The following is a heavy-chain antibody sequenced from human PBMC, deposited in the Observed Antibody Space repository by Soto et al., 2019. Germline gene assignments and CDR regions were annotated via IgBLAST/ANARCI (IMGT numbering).Heavy chain of an antibody. D-gene: IGHD3-22*01. CDR2: IGIGSSTK. CDR1: GFTFRNYG. CDR3: ARVQLYDNDISGRPLNAFDI. V-gene: IGHV3-48*01. Sequence: SLRLSCAASGFTFRNYGMNWVRQAPGKGLEWVSYIGIGSSTKYYADSVKGRFTISRDNAKNSLYLQMNSLRAEDTAVYYCARVQLYDNDISGRPLNAFDIWGQGTMVTVSS. J-gene: IGHJ3*02.